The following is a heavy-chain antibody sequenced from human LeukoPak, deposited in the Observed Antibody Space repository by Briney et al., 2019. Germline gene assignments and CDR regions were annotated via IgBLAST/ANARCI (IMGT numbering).Heavy chain of an antibody. V-gene: IGHV4-39*01. CDR2: IYYSGNA. CDR3: ASQPYYDILTGYSHFDY. Sequence: SEALSLTCTVSGGSISSTSYYWGWIRQPPGKGLEWIGSIYYSGNAYYNPSLKSRVTISVDTSKNQFSLKLSSVTAADTAVYYCASQPYYDILTGYSHFDYWGQGTLVTVSS. D-gene: IGHD3-9*01. J-gene: IGHJ4*02. CDR1: GGSISSTSYY.